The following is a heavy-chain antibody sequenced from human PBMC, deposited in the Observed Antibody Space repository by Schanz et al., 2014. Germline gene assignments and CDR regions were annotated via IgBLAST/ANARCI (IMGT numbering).Heavy chain of an antibody. CDR2: MHYSGST. V-gene: IGHV4-59*01. D-gene: IGHD2-2*01. CDR1: GGSISDYY. J-gene: IGHJ4*02. Sequence: QVQLQESGPGLVKPSETLSLTCTVSGGSISDYYWSWIRQPPGKELEWIGYMHYSGSTNYNPSLMSRVTISVDTSKKQFALNLSSVTAADTAVYYCARGRDVPAAPEFDSWGQGILVTVSS. CDR3: ARGRDVPAAPEFDS.